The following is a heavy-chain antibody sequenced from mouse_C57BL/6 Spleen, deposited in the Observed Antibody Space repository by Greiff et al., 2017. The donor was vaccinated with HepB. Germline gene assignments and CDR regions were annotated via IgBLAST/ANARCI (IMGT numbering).Heavy chain of an antibody. CDR3: ARTTVVATDY. D-gene: IGHD1-1*01. J-gene: IGHJ2*01. CDR2: IDPSDSYT. V-gene: IGHV1-50*01. CDR1: GYTFTSYW. Sequence: VQLQQPGAELVKPGASVKLSCKASGYTFTSYWMQWVKQRPGQGLEWIGEIDPSDSYTNYNQKFKGKATLTVDTSSSTAYMQLSSLTSEDSAVYYCARTTVVATDYWGQGTTLTVSS.